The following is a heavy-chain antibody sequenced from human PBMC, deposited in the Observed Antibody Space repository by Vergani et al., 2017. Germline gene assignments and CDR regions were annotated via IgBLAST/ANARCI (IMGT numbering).Heavy chain of an antibody. CDR1: GFTFSSYA. CDR2: IIPIFGTA. CDR3: ASPGYSSSWAYYYYYYMDV. V-gene: IGHV1-69*01. Sequence: VQLLESGGGLVQPGGSLRLSCAASGFTFSSYAISWVRQAPGQGLEWMGGIIPIFGTANYAQKFQGRVTITADESTSTAYMELSSLRSEDTAVYYCASPGYSSSWAYYYYYYMDVWGKGTTVTVSS. D-gene: IGHD6-13*01. J-gene: IGHJ6*03.